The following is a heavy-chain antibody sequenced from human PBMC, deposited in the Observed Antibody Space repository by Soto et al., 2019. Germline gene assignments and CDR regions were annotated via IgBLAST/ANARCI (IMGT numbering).Heavy chain of an antibody. CDR2: INPSGGST. V-gene: IGHV1-46*03. D-gene: IGHD3-10*01. J-gene: IGHJ6*02. CDR1: GYTFTSYY. CDR3: ASRLGVGSGSYYAYYYYGMDV. Sequence: GASVKVSCKASGYTFTSYYMHWVRQAPGQGLEWMGIINPSGGSTSYAQKFQGRVTMTRDTSTSTVYMELSSLRSEYTAVYYCASRLGVGSGSYYAYYYYGMDVWGQGTTVTVSS.